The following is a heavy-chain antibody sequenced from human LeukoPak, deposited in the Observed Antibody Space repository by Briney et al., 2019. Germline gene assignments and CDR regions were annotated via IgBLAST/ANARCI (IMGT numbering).Heavy chain of an antibody. CDR2: INHSGST. D-gene: IGHD2-15*01. J-gene: IGHJ5*02. CDR1: GGSFSGYY. CDR3: AREMGVVVVAATTLDWFDP. Sequence: SETLSLTCAVYGGSFSGYYWSWIRQPPGKGLEWIGEINHSGSTNYNPSLKSRVTISVDTSKNQFSLKLSSVTAADTAVYYCAREMGVVVVAATTLDWFDPWGKGTLVTVSS. V-gene: IGHV4-34*01.